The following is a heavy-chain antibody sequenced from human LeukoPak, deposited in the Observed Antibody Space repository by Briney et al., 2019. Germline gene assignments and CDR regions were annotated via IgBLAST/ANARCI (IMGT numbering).Heavy chain of an antibody. CDR3: AKDPSLPYDSSGFGYYGMDV. CDR2: ISGSGGST. D-gene: IGHD3-22*01. Sequence: GSLRLSCAASGFTLSSYAMSWVRQAPGKGLEWVSAISGSGGSTYYADSVKGRFTISRDNSKNTLYLQMNSLRAEDTAVYYCAKDPSLPYDSSGFGYYGMDVWGQGTTVTVSS. V-gene: IGHV3-23*01. J-gene: IGHJ6*02. CDR1: GFTLSSYA.